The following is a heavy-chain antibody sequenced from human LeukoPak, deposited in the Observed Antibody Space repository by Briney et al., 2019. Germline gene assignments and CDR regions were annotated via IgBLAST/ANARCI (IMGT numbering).Heavy chain of an antibody. CDR3: ARGYIAVAHDAFDI. CDR1: GGSISSYY. CDR2: IYYSGST. J-gene: IGHJ3*02. Sequence: SETLSLTCTVSGGSISSYYWSWIRQPPGKGLEWIGYIYYSGSTYYNPSLKSRVTISVDTSKNQFSLKLSSVTAADTAVYYCARGYIAVAHDAFDIWGQGTMVTVSS. D-gene: IGHD6-19*01. V-gene: IGHV4-59*06.